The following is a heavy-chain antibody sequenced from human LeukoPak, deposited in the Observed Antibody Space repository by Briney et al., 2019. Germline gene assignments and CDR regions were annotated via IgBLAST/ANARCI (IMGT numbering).Heavy chain of an antibody. CDR3: AKSNGYGLIYG. V-gene: IGHV4-59*12. CDR1: GGFISCYN. J-gene: IGHJ3*01. D-gene: IGHD3-22*01. CDR2: IYHSAST. Sequence: PSDTLTLTSTASGGFISCYNGRGLRLPPGKGLEWVGFIYHSASTKYNPSLKSRVTISVDTSKNQFYLKLSSVTAADTAVYYCAKSNGYGLIYGRGQGTMVTVSS.